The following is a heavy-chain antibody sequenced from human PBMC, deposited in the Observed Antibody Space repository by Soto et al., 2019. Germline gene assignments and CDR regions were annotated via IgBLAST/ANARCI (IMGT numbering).Heavy chain of an antibody. CDR2: ISVGGGSA. D-gene: IGHD6-13*01. Sequence: EVQLLQSGGHLVRPGGSLRISCVASGFTFSDYVMTWVRQAPEKGLEWVSTISVGGGSAYYADSVKGRFAISRDNSKNTLYLQLNSLRAEDTAVYYCVKDRAQQLILGLGLDPWGQGTLVTVSS. CDR1: GFTFSDYV. CDR3: VKDRAQQLILGLGLDP. J-gene: IGHJ5*02. V-gene: IGHV3-23*01.